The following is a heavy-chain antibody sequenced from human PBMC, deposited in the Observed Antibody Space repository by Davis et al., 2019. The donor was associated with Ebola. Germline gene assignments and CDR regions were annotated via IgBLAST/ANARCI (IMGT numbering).Heavy chain of an antibody. Sequence: PSETLSLTCAVSGYSISSGYYWGWIRQSPGEGLEWIGEINQRGDSDYNPSLRSRATLSVDRSKLQFSLRLASVTAADTAVYYCASLHQIRGKACFDLWGQGDLVVVSS. CDR2: INQRGDS. CDR3: ASLHQIRGKACFDL. CDR1: GYSISSGYY. D-gene: IGHD2-2*01. V-gene: IGHV4-38-2*01. J-gene: IGHJ5*02.